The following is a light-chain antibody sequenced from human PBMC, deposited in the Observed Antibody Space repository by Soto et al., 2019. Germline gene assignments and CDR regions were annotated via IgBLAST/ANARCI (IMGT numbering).Light chain of an antibody. J-gene: IGLJ2*01. CDR1: SSDVGSYTL. Sequence: QSALTQPASVSGSPGQSITISCTGTSSDVGSYTLVSWHQQHPGKAPKLMIYEGTKRPSGVSNRFSGSKSGNTASLTISGLQAEDEADYYCCLYAGTTTFVFGGGTKLTVL. CDR3: CLYAGTTTFV. V-gene: IGLV2-23*03. CDR2: EGT.